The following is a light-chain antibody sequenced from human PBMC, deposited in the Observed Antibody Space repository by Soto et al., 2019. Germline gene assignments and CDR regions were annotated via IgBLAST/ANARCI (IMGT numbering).Light chain of an antibody. CDR2: SGS. CDR3: QHYSSSPPEFT. CDR1: QSLLHSNGYNY. J-gene: IGKJ3*01. V-gene: IGKV2-28*01. Sequence: DIVMTQSPLSLPVTPGEPASISCRSSQSLLHSNGYNYLDWYLQKPGQSPQLLIYSGSNRATGIPDRFSGSGSGTDFTLTISRLEPEDFAVYYCQHYSSSPPEFTFGPGTKVDSK.